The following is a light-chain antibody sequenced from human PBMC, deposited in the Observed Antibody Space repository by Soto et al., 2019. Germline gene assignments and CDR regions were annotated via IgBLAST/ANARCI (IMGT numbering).Light chain of an antibody. V-gene: IGLV1-40*01. CDR1: SSNIGAGYD. CDR3: QSYDSSLSGYWV. J-gene: IGLJ3*02. Sequence: QSVLTQPPSVSGAPGQRVTISCTGSSSNIGAGYDVHWYQQLPGTAPKLLVYGNSNRPSGVPDRFSVSKSGTSASLAITGLQAEDEADYYCQSYDSSLSGYWVFGGGTKLTVL. CDR2: GNS.